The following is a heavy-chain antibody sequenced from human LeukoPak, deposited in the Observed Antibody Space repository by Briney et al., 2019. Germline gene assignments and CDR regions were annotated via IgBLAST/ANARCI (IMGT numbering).Heavy chain of an antibody. Sequence: PGGSLRVSSEASGFTFSSYGMHWVRQAPGKGLEWVAVIWYDGSDKYYADSVKGRFSISRDNSKNTLYLQMNSLRAEDTAVYYCARELPPVVNFYFDSWGQGILVTVSS. CDR1: GFTFSSYG. CDR2: IWYDGSDK. V-gene: IGHV3-33*01. J-gene: IGHJ4*02. CDR3: ARELPPVVNFYFDS. D-gene: IGHD3-22*01.